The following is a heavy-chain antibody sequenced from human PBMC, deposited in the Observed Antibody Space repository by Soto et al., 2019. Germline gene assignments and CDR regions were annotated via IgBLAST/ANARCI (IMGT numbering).Heavy chain of an antibody. CDR3: ARTKSYGAYDV. V-gene: IGHV3-72*01. J-gene: IGHJ3*01. CDR1: GFTLSDYY. Sequence: EVKLVESGGGLVQPGGSLRLSCAVSGFTLSDYYIDWVRQAPGKGLEWLARSRDKANSFSTDYAASVKGRLSISRDESESSVFLQMNSLRTEDTALYYCARTKSYGAYDVWGQGTVVIVSS. CDR2: SRDKANSFST. D-gene: IGHD3-10*01.